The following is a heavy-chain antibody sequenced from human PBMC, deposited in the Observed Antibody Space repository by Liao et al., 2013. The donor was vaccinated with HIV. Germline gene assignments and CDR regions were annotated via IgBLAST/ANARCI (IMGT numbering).Heavy chain of an antibody. Sequence: QVQLQESGPALVKPSETLSLTCTVSGVSITSYYWSWIRQPAGKGLEWIGRIYTSGSTNYNPSLNSRVTMSVDTSKNQVSLNLSSVTAADTAVYYCAREADYYDSRGYVRGWFDPWGQGTLVTVSS. D-gene: IGHD3-22*01. CDR1: GVSITSYY. CDR2: IYTSGST. V-gene: IGHV4-4*07. CDR3: AREADYYDSRGYVRGWFDP. J-gene: IGHJ5*02.